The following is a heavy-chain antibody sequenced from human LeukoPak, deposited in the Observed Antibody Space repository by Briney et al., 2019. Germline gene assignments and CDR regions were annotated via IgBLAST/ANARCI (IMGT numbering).Heavy chain of an antibody. CDR3: ASAAPAAEVGYFDY. D-gene: IGHD2-2*01. J-gene: IGHJ4*02. Sequence: GGSLRLSCAASGFTFSSYGMHWVRQAPGKGLEWVAVISYDGSNKYYADSVKGRFTISRDNSKNTLYLQMNSLRAEDTAVYYCASAAPAAEVGYFDYWGQGALVTVSS. V-gene: IGHV3-30*03. CDR2: ISYDGSNK. CDR1: GFTFSSYG.